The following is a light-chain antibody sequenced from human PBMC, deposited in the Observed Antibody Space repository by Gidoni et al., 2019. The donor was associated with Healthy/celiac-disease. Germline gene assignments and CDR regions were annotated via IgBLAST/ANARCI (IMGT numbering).Light chain of an antibody. CDR2: DAS. CDR3: QQYNSYPWT. V-gene: IGKV1-5*01. Sequence: IQMTQSPSTLSASVGDRVTITCRASQSISSWLAWYQQKPGKAPNLLIDDASSLESGVPSRVSGSGYGTEFTLTISSLQPDDFATYYCQQYNSYPWTFGQGTKVEIK. J-gene: IGKJ1*01. CDR1: QSISSW.